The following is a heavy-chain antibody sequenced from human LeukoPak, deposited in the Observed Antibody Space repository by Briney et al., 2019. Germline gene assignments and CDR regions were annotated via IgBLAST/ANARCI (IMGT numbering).Heavy chain of an antibody. D-gene: IGHD1-26*01. CDR3: TRGAPQADVFDI. CDR1: GITFSVTW. Sequence: GGSLRLSCAASGITFSVTWMSWVRQAPGRGLEWVGRFKSKVAGGTTDYAAPVAGRFTISRDDSKNMLYLQMNSLKTEDTGVYYCTRGAPQADVFDIWGQGTMVTVSS. CDR2: FKSKVAGGTT. J-gene: IGHJ3*02. V-gene: IGHV3-15*01.